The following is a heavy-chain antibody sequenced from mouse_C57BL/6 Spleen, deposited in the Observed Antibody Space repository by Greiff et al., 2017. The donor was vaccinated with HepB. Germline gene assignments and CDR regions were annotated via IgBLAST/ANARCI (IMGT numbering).Heavy chain of an antibody. V-gene: IGHV14-4*01. CDR2: IDPENGDT. J-gene: IGHJ3*02. Sequence: EVKLVESGAELVRPGASVKLSCTASGFNIKDDYMHWVKQRPEQGLEWIGWIDPENGDTEYASKFQGKATITAETSSTTAYLQLSSLTSEDTAVYYCTTWRKRWGQGTLVTVSA. CDR1: GFNIKDDY. CDR3: TTWRKR.